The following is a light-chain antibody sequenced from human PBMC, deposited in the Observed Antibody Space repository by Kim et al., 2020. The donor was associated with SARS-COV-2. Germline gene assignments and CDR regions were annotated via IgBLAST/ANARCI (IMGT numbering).Light chain of an antibody. CDR3: CSYAGSSTFVV. CDR2: ECS. V-gene: IGLV2-23*03. J-gene: IGLJ2*01. Sequence: QSNTRDCSEPRSGVGNYNLVTGCRQRPSKAPKLLIFECSKRPAGVYDRFSGSKSGDTASLTISELQAEDEGDYYCCSYAGSSTFVVFGGGTQLTVL. CDR1: RSGVGNYNL.